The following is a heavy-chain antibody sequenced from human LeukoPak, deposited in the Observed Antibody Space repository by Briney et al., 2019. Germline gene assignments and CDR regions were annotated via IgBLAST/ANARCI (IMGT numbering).Heavy chain of an antibody. V-gene: IGHV1-69*13. J-gene: IGHJ3*02. CDR1: GGTFISYA. CDR3: ASDGWELSDAFDI. D-gene: IGHD1-26*01. Sequence: SVKVSCKASGGTFISYAISWVRQAPGQGLEWMGGIIPIFGTANYAQKFQGRVTITADESTSTAYMELSSLRSEDTAVYYCASDGWELSDAFDIWGQGTMVTVSS. CDR2: IIPIFGTA.